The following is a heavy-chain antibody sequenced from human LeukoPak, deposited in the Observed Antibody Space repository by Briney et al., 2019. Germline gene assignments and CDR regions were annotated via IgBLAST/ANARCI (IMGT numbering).Heavy chain of an antibody. Sequence: GGSLRLSCAASGFTVSNIYMSWVRQAPGKGLEWVSVIYSGGGTFYSDSVKGRLIISRDSSKNTLYLQMNSLRADDTAVYYCARDSSGPAFWGQGTLVTVSS. D-gene: IGHD6-19*01. J-gene: IGHJ4*02. CDR3: ARDSSGPAF. CDR1: GFTVSNIY. CDR2: IYSGGGT. V-gene: IGHV3-53*01.